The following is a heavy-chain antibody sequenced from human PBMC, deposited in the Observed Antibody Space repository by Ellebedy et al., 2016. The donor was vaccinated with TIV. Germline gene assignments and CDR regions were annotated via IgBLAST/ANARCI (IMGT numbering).Heavy chain of an antibody. V-gene: IGHV3-33*08. CDR3: ARDRYQEFGEGGSFDI. J-gene: IGHJ3*02. Sequence: GGSLRLSCAASGFTFSNAWMSWVRQAPGKGLEWVAVIWSDGKNQHYADSVKGRFTISRDNSKNTLYLQVNSLRAEDTAVYYCARDRYQEFGEGGSFDIWGQGTMVTVSA. CDR2: IWSDGKNQ. D-gene: IGHD3-10*01. CDR1: GFTFSNAW.